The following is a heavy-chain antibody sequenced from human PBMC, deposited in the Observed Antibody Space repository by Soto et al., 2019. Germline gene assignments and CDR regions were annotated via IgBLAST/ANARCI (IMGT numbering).Heavy chain of an antibody. J-gene: IGHJ4*02. CDR2: IYYSGST. D-gene: IGHD3-3*01. CDR3: ARLGRSYYDFWSGYDAWEYYFDY. CDR1: GGSISSYY. Sequence: SETLSLTCTVSGGSISSYYWSWIRQPPGKGLEWIGYIYYSGSTNYNPSLKRRVTISLDTSKNQFSLKMSSVTAADTTVYYCARLGRSYYDFWSGYDAWEYYFDYWGQGTLVTVSS. V-gene: IGHV4-59*08.